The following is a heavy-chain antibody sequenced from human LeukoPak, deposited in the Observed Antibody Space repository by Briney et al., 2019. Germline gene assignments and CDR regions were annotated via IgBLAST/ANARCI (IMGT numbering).Heavy chain of an antibody. V-gene: IGHV4-30-4*01. CDR2: IYYSGST. CDR1: GGSISSGDYY. Sequence: PSETLSLTCTVSGGSISSGDYYWSWIRQPPGKGLEWIGYIYYSGSTYYNPSLKSRVTISVDTSKNQFSLKLSSVTAADTAVYYCARGSDYYGSGSYYPFPPFDLWGRGTLVTVSS. D-gene: IGHD3-10*01. CDR3: ARGSDYYGSGSYYPFPPFDL. J-gene: IGHJ2*01.